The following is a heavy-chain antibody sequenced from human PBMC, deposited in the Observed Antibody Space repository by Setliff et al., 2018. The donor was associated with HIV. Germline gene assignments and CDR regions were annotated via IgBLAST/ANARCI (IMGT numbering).Heavy chain of an antibody. CDR3: ASHRRVGTTVLFSY. V-gene: IGHV1-24*01. CDR1: GYTLTDLS. CDR2: FDPEHDKT. D-gene: IGHD1-1*01. Sequence: GSVKVSCKVSGYTLTDLSIHWVRQAPGKGLEWMGGFDPEHDKTIYAQKFQGRVTMTEDTSTDTAYMQLNSLRSEDTAVYFCASHRRVGTTVLFSYWGQGTLVTVSS. J-gene: IGHJ4*02.